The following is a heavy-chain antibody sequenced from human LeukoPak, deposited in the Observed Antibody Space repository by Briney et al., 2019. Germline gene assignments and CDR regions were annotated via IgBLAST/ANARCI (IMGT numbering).Heavy chain of an antibody. D-gene: IGHD3-9*01. J-gene: IGHJ4*02. Sequence: PSETLSLTCTVPGGSISSSSYYWGWIRQPPGKGLEWIGSIYYSGSTYYNPSLKSRVTISVDTSKNQFSLKLSSVTAADTAVYYCAREVSDYDILTGWIDYWGQGALVSVSS. CDR1: GGSISSSSYY. CDR3: AREVSDYDILTGWIDY. V-gene: IGHV4-39*07. CDR2: IYYSGST.